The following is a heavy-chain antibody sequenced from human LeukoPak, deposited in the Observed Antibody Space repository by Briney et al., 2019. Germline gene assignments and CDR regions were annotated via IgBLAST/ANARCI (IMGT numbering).Heavy chain of an antibody. D-gene: IGHD3-22*01. CDR1: GFTFSSYS. Sequence: GGSLRLSCAASGFTFSSYSMNWVRQAPGKGLEWVSYISSSSSTIYYADSVRGRFTISRDNAKNSLYLQMNSLRAEDTAVYYCARGAYYYEDWGQGTLVTVSS. V-gene: IGHV3-48*01. CDR2: ISSSSSTI. CDR3: ARGAYYYED. J-gene: IGHJ4*02.